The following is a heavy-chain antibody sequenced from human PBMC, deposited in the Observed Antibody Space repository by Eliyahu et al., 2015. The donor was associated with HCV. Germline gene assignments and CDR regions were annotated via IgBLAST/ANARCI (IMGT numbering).Heavy chain of an antibody. CDR2: ISGGDDST. J-gene: IGHJ4*02. D-gene: IGHD3-3*01. CDR3: AKGYYDFWSGYQNFDY. V-gene: IGHV3-23*01. Sequence: EVQLLESGGGLIQPGGSLRLSCEASGFTFSSYAMGWVRQAPGKGLDWVSVISGGDDSTYYADSVRGRFTISRDNSKNTMYLHMRSLRAEDTALYYCAKGYYDFWSGYQNFDYWGQGTLVTVSS. CDR1: GFTFSSYA.